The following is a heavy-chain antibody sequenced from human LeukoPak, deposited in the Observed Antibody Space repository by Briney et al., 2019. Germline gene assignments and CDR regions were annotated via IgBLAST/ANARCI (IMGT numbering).Heavy chain of an antibody. CDR3: ARSYPGIAAAGTVYFDY. V-gene: IGHV1-69*05. CDR1: GYTFTSYG. Sequence: GASVKVSCKASGYTFTSYGISWVRQAPGQGLEWMGGIIPIFGTANYAQKFQGRVTITTDESTSTAYMELSSLRSEDTAVYYCARSYPGIAAAGTVYFDYWGQGTLVTVSS. CDR2: IIPIFGTA. J-gene: IGHJ4*02. D-gene: IGHD6-13*01.